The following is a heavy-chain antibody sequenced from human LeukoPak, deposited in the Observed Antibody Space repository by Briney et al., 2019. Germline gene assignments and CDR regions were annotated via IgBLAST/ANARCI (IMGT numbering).Heavy chain of an antibody. CDR1: GFTVSSNY. Sequence: GSLRLSCAASGFTVSSNYMSWVRQAPGKGLEWVSVIYSGGSTYYAYSVKGRFTISRDNSKNTLYLQMNSLRAEDTAVYYCASPRPRYSSGWGPFDYWGQGTLVTVSS. V-gene: IGHV3-66*01. CDR2: IYSGGST. J-gene: IGHJ4*02. D-gene: IGHD6-19*01. CDR3: ASPRPRYSSGWGPFDY.